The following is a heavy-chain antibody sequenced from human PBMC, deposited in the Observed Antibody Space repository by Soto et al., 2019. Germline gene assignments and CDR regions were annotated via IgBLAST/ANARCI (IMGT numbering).Heavy chain of an antibody. CDR3: ARSYYGSGKGYYYYYGMDV. D-gene: IGHD3-10*01. V-gene: IGHV1-69*01. Sequence: QVQLVQSGAEVKKPGSSVKVSCKASGGTFSSYAISWVQQAPGQGLEWMGGIIPIFGTANYAQKFQGRVTITADESTSTAYMELSSLRSEDTAVYYCARSYYGSGKGYYYYYGMDVWGQGTTVTVSS. CDR2: IIPIFGTA. J-gene: IGHJ6*02. CDR1: GGTFSSYA.